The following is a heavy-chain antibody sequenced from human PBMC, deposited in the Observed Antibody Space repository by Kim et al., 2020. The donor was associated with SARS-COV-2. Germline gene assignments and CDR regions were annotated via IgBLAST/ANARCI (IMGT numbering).Heavy chain of an antibody. D-gene: IGHD1-1*01. J-gene: IGHJ4*02. V-gene: IGHV6-1*01. Sequence: EYAVSVKSRITINPDTSKNQFSLQLNSVTPEDTAVYYCARSYNWNDVGGYWGQGTLVTVSS. CDR3: ARSYNWNDVGGY.